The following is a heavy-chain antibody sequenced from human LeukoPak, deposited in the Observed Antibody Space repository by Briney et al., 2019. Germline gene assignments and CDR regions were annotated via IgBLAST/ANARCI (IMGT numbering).Heavy chain of an antibody. CDR2: IWYDGSNK. Sequence: GGSLRLSCAASGFTFSSYGMHWVRQAPGKGLEWMAVIWYDGSNKYYADSVKGRFTISRDNSKNTLYLQMNSLGAEDTAVYYCARDGIAVAGDKFDYWGQGTLVTVSS. V-gene: IGHV3-33*01. J-gene: IGHJ4*02. CDR3: ARDGIAVAGDKFDY. D-gene: IGHD6-19*01. CDR1: GFTFSSYG.